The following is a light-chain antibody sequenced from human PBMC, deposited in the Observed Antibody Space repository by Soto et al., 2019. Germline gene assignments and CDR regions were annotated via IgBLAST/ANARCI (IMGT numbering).Light chain of an antibody. CDR1: NSDVGGYKY. CDR3: HSYTSSSTYV. Sequence: QSVLTQPASVSGSPGQSITISCTGTNSDVGGYKYVSWYQQQPGKAPKVMIYEVSNRPSGVSNRFSGSKSGNTASLTISGLQAEDEADYYCHSYTSSSTYVFGTGTKLTV. J-gene: IGLJ1*01. CDR2: EVS. V-gene: IGLV2-14*01.